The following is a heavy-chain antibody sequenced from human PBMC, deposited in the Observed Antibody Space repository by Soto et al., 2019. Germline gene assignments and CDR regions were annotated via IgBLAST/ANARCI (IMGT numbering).Heavy chain of an antibody. D-gene: IGHD6-13*01. J-gene: IGHJ4*02. CDR1: GFTFSSYG. V-gene: IGHV3-33*06. CDR2: IWYDGSNK. Sequence: PGGSLRLSCAASGFTFSSYGMHWVRQAPGKGLEWVAVIWYDGSNKYYADSVKGRFTISRDNSKNTLYLQMNSLRAEDTAVYYCAKDLIAAASDYWGQGTLVTVSS. CDR3: AKDLIAAASDY.